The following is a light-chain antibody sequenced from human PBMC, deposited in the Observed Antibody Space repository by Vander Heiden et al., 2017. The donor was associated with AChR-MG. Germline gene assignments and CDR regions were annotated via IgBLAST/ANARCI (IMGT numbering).Light chain of an antibody. CDR2: KAS. V-gene: IGKV1-5*03. CDR3: QQYTSYPWT. CDR1: QSLTTW. J-gene: IGKJ1*01. Sequence: DIQMTQSPSTLSASVGDRVTITCRASQSLTTWLAWYQQKPGKAPKLLIYKASSLQSGVPSRFSGSGSGTDFTHTISSLQPDDFATYYCQQYTSYPWTFGQGTKVEIK.